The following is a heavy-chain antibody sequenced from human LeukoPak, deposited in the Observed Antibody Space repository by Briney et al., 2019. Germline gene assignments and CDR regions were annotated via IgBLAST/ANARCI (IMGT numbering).Heavy chain of an antibody. V-gene: IGHV4-34*01. CDR2: INHSGST. J-gene: IGHJ6*03. CDR1: GGSFSGYY. D-gene: IGHD6-19*01. CDR3: ARQSSGWYDYYYYYMDV. Sequence: PSETLSLTCAVYGGSFSGYYWSWIRQPPGKGLEWIGEINHSGSTNYNPSLKSRVTISVDTSKNQFSLKLSSVTAADTAVYYCARQSSGWYDYYYYYMDVWGKGTTVTISS.